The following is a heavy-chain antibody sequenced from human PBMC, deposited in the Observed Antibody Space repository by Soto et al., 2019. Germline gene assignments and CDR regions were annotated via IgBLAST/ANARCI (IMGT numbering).Heavy chain of an antibody. D-gene: IGHD1-26*01. J-gene: IGHJ6*02. Sequence: PSETLSLTCAVSGGSISSSNWWSWVRQPPGKGLEWIGEIYHSGSTNYNPSLKSRVTISVDKSKNQFSLKLSSVTAADTAVYYCARVGVGATTLLDYYYYGMDVWGQGTTVTVSS. V-gene: IGHV4-4*02. CDR3: ARVGVGATTLLDYYYYGMDV. CDR2: IYHSGST. CDR1: GGSISSSNW.